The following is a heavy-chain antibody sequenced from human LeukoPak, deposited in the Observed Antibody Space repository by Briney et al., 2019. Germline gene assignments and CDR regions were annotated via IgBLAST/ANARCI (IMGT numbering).Heavy chain of an antibody. D-gene: IGHD1-26*01. Sequence: SETLSLTCSVSGVSISANYWSWIRQPPGKGLEWIGEINHSGSTNYNPSLKSRVTISVDTSKNQFSLKLSSVTAADTAVYYCARLGSYGAQYYFDYWGQGTLVTVSS. V-gene: IGHV4-34*01. CDR3: ARLGSYGAQYYFDY. CDR2: INHSGST. CDR1: GVSISANY. J-gene: IGHJ4*02.